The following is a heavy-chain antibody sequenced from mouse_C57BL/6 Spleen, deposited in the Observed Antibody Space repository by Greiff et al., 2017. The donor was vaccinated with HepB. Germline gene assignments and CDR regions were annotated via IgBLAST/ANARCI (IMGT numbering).Heavy chain of an antibody. CDR2: INYDGSST. Sequence: EVKVVESEGGLVQPGSSMKLSCTASGFTFSDYYMAWVRQVPEKGLEWVANINYDGSSTYYLDSLKSRFIISRDNAKNILYLQMSSLKSEDTATYYCARESSGAGPDYWGQGTTLTVSS. CDR1: GFTFSDYY. CDR3: ARESSGAGPDY. J-gene: IGHJ2*01. V-gene: IGHV5-16*01. D-gene: IGHD3-2*02.